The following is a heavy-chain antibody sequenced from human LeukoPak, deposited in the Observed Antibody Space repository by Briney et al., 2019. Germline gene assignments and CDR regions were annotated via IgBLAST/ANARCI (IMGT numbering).Heavy chain of an antibody. D-gene: IGHD6-19*01. CDR1: GDSTNGHY. Sequence: SETLSLTCTISGDSTNGHYWSWIRQPPGKRLEWIGDIHYKGGTNYNLSLKSRVTISVDASKNHLSLNLTSVLAADTAIYYCARRDTGWNYCDYWGQGILVTVSS. J-gene: IGHJ4*02. CDR2: IHYKGGT. V-gene: IGHV4-59*08. CDR3: ARRDTGWNYCDY.